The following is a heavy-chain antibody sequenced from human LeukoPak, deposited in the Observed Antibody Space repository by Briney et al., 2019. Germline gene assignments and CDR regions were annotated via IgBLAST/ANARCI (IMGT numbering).Heavy chain of an antibody. CDR1: GVSISSYY. D-gene: IGHD6-19*01. CDR3: ARGTSSGWYGFDS. V-gene: IGHV4-59*01. J-gene: IGHJ4*02. Sequence: PSETLPLTCTVSGVSISSYYWSWIRQPPGKGLEWIGYIYYSGATNYNPSLKSRVTISVDTSKNQFSLNLTSVTAADTAVYYCARGTSSGWYGFDSWGQGTLVTVSS. CDR2: IYYSGAT.